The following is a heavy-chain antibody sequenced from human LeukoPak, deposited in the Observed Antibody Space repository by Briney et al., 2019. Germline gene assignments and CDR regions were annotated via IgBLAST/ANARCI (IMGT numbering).Heavy chain of an antibody. V-gene: IGHV5-51*01. J-gene: IGHJ4*02. D-gene: IGHD5-12*01. CDR2: IYPRDSDT. CDR3: ARRQYSGYDFDF. CDR1: GYIFTNYW. Sequence: GEPLKISSKASGYIFTNYWIGWVRQMPGKGLEWMGIIYPRDSDTRYSPSFQGQVTVSADKSISTAYLQWNTLEASDTAMYYCARRQYSGYDFDFWGQGTLVTVSS.